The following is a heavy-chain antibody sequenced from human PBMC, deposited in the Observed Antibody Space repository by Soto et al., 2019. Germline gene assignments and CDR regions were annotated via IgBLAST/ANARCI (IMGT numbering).Heavy chain of an antibody. D-gene: IGHD6-13*01. V-gene: IGHV1-18*01. CDR3: ARESSSSCHDY. CDR2: ISAYNGNT. CDR1: GYTFTSYG. Sequence: QVQLVQSGAEVKKPGASVKVSCKASGYTFTSYGISWVRQAPGQGLEWMGWISAYNGNTNYAQNLQGRVTMTTDTSRSTAYRDRRSLRSDDTAVYYCARESSSSCHDYWGQGALVTVSS. J-gene: IGHJ4*02.